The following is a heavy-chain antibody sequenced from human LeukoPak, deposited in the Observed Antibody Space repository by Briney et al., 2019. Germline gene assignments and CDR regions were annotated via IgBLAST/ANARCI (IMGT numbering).Heavy chain of an antibody. CDR3: ARGGIAVAGINNFDY. CDR2: IIPIFGTA. CDR1: GGTFSSYA. Sequence: SVKVSCKASGGTFSSYAINWVRQAPGQGLEWMGGIIPIFGTANYAQNFQGRVTITADESTSTAYMELSSLRSEDTAVYYCARGGIAVAGINNFDYWGQGTLVTVSS. D-gene: IGHD6-19*01. J-gene: IGHJ4*02. V-gene: IGHV1-69*13.